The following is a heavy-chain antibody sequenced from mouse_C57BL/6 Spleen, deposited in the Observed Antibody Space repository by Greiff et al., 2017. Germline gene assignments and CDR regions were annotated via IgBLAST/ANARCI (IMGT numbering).Heavy chain of an antibody. D-gene: IGHD2-4*01. V-gene: IGHV1-22*01. J-gene: IGHJ4*01. Sequence: VQLQQSGPELVKPGASVKMSCKASGYTFTDYNMHWVKQSHGKSLEWIGYINPNHGGTSYNQKFKGKATLTVNKSSSTAYMELRSLTSEDSAVYYGARKNDYDAAGDYWGQGTSVTVSS. CDR3: ARKNDYDAAGDY. CDR1: GYTFTDYN. CDR2: INPNHGGT.